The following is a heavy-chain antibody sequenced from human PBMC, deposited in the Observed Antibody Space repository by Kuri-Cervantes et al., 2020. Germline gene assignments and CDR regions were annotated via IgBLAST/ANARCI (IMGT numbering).Heavy chain of an antibody. CDR1: GFTFSSYA. Sequence: GESLKISCAASGFTFSSYAMHWVRQAPGKGLEWVAVISYDGSNKYYADSVKGRFTISRDNSKNTLYLQMNSLRAEDTAVYYCASGIAAAGWATETWYFDLWAVAPWSPSPQ. V-gene: IGHV3-30-3*01. D-gene: IGHD6-13*01. CDR3: ASGIAAAGWATETWYFDL. CDR2: ISYDGSNK. J-gene: IGHJ2*01.